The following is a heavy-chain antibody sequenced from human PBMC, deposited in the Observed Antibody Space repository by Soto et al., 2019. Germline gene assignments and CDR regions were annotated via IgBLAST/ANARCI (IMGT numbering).Heavy chain of an antibody. CDR1: GGSISSGGYS. D-gene: IGHD1-7*01. Sequence: QLQLQESGSGLVKPSQTLSLTCAVSGGSISSGGYSWSWIRQPPGKGLEWIGYIYHSGSTYYNPSLKSRITISVDRSNNQFSLKLSSVTAADTAVYYCARTQLELRVVDYWGQGTLVTVSS. CDR2: IYHSGST. CDR3: ARTQLELRVVDY. V-gene: IGHV4-30-2*01. J-gene: IGHJ4*02.